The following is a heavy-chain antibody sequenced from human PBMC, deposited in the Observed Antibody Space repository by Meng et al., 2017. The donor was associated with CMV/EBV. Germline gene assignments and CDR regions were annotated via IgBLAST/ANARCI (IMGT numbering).Heavy chain of an antibody. V-gene: IGHV4-34*01. J-gene: IGHJ5*02. Sequence: LRLSCAVYGGSFSGYYWSWIRQPPGKGLEWLGEINHSGSTNYNPSLKSRVTISVDTSKNQFSLKLSSVTAADTAVYYCARGGSGSMVRGVIRRFGPWGQGTLVTVSS. CDR2: INHSGST. CDR3: ARGGSGSMVRGVIRRFGP. CDR1: GGSFSGYY. D-gene: IGHD3-10*01.